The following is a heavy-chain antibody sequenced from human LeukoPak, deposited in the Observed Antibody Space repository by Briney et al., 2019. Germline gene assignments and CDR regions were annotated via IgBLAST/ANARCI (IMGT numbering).Heavy chain of an antibody. V-gene: IGHV1-46*01. Sequence: ASVKVSCKASGYTFTSYYMHWVRQAPGQGLEWMGIINPSGGSTSYAQKFQGRVTMTRDTSTSTVYMELSSLRSEDTAMYYCAREIGPRQLHLWGSAFDYWGQGTLVTVSS. CDR1: GYTFTSYY. CDR3: AREIGPRQLHLWGSAFDY. J-gene: IGHJ4*02. D-gene: IGHD5-18*01. CDR2: INPSGGST.